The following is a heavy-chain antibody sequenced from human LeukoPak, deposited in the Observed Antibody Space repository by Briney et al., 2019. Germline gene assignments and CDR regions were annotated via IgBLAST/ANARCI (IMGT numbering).Heavy chain of an antibody. CDR1: GYTFTSYD. CDR2: MNPNSGNT. CDR3: ARGFEKVNMVVVVPAATKSHYYYYGMDV. D-gene: IGHD2-2*01. J-gene: IGHJ6*02. V-gene: IGHV1-8*01. Sequence: GASVKVSCKASGYTFTSYDINWVRQATGQGLEWMGWMNPNSGNTGYAQKFQGRVTMTGNTSISTAYMELSSLRSEDTAVYYCARGFEKVNMVVVVPAATKSHYYYYGMDVWGQGTTVTASS.